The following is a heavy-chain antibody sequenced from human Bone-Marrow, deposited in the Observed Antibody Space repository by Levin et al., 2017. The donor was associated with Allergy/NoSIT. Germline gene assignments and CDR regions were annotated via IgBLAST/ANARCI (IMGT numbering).Heavy chain of an antibody. Sequence: AGGSLRLSCAASEFTFSYYWMSWVRQAPGKGLEWVASIKEDGSEKRYMDSVRGRFTISRDNAKNSLYLQMSGLRAEDTAVYYCGRGAGWWDYWGQGTLVTVSS. V-gene: IGHV3-7*01. J-gene: IGHJ4*02. D-gene: IGHD2-15*01. CDR2: IKEDGSEK. CDR1: EFTFSYYW. CDR3: GRGAGWWDY.